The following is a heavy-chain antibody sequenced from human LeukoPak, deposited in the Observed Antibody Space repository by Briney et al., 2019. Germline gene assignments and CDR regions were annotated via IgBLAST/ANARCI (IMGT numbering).Heavy chain of an antibody. Sequence: PGGSLRLSCAASGFTFSSYWMSWVRQAPGKGLEWVANIKQDGSEKYYVDSVKGRFTISRDTAKNSLYLQMNSLRAEDTAVYYCASDSRTVTSNFDYWGQGTLVTVSS. V-gene: IGHV3-7*01. J-gene: IGHJ4*02. CDR1: GFTFSSYW. CDR2: IKQDGSEK. CDR3: ASDSRTVTSNFDY. D-gene: IGHD4-11*01.